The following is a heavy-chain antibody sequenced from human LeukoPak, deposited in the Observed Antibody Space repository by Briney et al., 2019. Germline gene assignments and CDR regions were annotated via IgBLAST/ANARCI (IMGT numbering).Heavy chain of an antibody. Sequence: WVGQPPGKGLEWIGSIYYSGYTYCNPSLKSRVTISVDTSNNQFSLRLSSVTAADTAVYYCASSGEYSSGASCSVNWFDPWGQGTLVTVSS. J-gene: IGHJ5*02. CDR2: IYYSGYT. CDR3: ASSGEYSSGASCSVNWFDP. D-gene: IGHD2-15*01. V-gene: IGHV4-39*01.